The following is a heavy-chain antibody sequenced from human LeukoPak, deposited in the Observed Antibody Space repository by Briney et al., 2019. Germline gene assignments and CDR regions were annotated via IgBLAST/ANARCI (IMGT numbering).Heavy chain of an antibody. CDR1: GFTFSTYW. CDR3: ARSRIGDY. V-gene: IGHV3-7*01. J-gene: IGHJ4*02. Sequence: PGGSLRLSCTVSGFTFSTYWMTWVGQAPGKGVEWVANIKQDGSEEYYVDSVKGRFTISRDNAKNSLYLQMNSLRAEDTAVYYCARSRIGDYWGQGTLVTVSS. D-gene: IGHD3-10*01. CDR2: IKQDGSEE.